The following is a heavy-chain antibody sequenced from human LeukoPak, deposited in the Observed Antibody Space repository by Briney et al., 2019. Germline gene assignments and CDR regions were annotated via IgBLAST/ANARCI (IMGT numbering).Heavy chain of an antibody. CDR1: GFTFSNHW. D-gene: IGHD3-22*01. Sequence: GGSLRLSCAASGFTFSNHWLTWVRQAPGKGLAWVANINQDGSEKYYVDSVRGRFTISRDNAKNSLYLQMNSLRAEDTAVYYCARYYDGSGYSDDFDIWGQGTMITVSS. V-gene: IGHV3-7*04. CDR3: ARYYDGSGYSDDFDI. CDR2: INQDGSEK. J-gene: IGHJ3*02.